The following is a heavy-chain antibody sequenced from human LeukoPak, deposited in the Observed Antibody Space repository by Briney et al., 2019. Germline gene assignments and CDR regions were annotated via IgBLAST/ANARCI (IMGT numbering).Heavy chain of an antibody. D-gene: IGHD1-26*01. V-gene: IGHV3-30*02. CDR3: AKSWELPAALDY. CDR2: IRYDGSNK. CDR1: GFTLINYG. Sequence: GGSVRVSCVASGFTLINYGMHWVRQAPAKGLEWVGYIRYDGSNKYYRHSVQGRFTISRDNSKNTLYLQMNSLRREDKAVYDCAKSWELPAALDYWGQGTLVTVSS. J-gene: IGHJ4*02.